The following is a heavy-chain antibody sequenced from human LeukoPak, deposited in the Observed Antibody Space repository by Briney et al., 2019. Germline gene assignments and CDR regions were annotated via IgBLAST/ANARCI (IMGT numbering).Heavy chain of an antibody. CDR3: ARGSYGSGSYYNLNDY. CDR1: GYTFTSYA. D-gene: IGHD3-10*01. Sequence: ASVKVSCKASGYTFTSYAMNWVRQAPGQGLEWMGWINTNTGNPTYAQGFTGRFVFSLDTSVSTAYLQISSLKAEDTAVYYCARGSYGSGSYYNLNDYWGQGTLVTVSS. J-gene: IGHJ4*02. CDR2: INTNTGNP. V-gene: IGHV7-4-1*02.